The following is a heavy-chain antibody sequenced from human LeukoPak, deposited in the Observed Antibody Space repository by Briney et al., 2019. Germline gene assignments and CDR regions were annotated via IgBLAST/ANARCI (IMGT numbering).Heavy chain of an antibody. J-gene: IGHJ4*02. CDR1: GFTFSTQA. CDR2: ISGSGGST. V-gene: IGHV3-23*01. D-gene: IGHD4-17*01. Sequence: GGSLRLSCVGSGFTFSTQAMSWVRQAPGKGLEWVSAISGSGGSTYYADSVKGRFTISRDNSKNTLYLQMNSLRAEDTAVYYCAKVYDYGDKRSLDYWGQGTLVTVSS. CDR3: AKVYDYGDKRSLDY.